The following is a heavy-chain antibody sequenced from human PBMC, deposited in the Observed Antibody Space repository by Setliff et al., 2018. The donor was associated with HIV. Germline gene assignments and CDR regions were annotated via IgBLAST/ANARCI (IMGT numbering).Heavy chain of an antibody. CDR1: GFTFSSYA. CDR3: AKIDPVVVALSFGTTRPNL. V-gene: IGHV3-23*01. Sequence: AGGSLRLSCAASGFTFSSYAMSWVRQAPGKGLEWVSAISGSGGSTYYADSVKGRFTISRDNSKNTLYLQMNSLRAEDTAVYYCAKIDPVVVALSFGTTRPNLRGQGTLVTVSS. J-gene: IGHJ4*02. CDR2: ISGSGGST. D-gene: IGHD2-15*01.